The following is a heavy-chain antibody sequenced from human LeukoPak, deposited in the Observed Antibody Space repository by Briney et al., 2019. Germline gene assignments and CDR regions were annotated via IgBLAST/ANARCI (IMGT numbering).Heavy chain of an antibody. Sequence: PGGSLRLSCAASGFTFSSYWMSWVRQAPGKGREWVANIKQDGSEKYYVDSVKGRFTISRDNAKNSLYLQMNSLRAEDTAVNYCASGYCSSTNCYAGAFDIWGQGTMVTVSS. CDR2: IKQDGSEK. J-gene: IGHJ3*02. CDR3: ASGYCSSTNCYAGAFDI. D-gene: IGHD2-2*01. V-gene: IGHV3-7*01. CDR1: GFTFSSYW.